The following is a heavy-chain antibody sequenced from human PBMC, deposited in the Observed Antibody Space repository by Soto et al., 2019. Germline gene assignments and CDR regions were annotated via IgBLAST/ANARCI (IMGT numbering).Heavy chain of an antibody. CDR1: GGSISSSSYY. D-gene: IGHD6-13*01. J-gene: IGHJ4*02. Sequence: QLQLQESGPGLVKPSETLSLTCTVSGGSISSSSYYWGWIRQPPGKGLEWIGSIYYSGSTYYNPSLKSRVPISVDTSKNQFSLKLSSVTAADTPVYYCATLPPPAIAAAEFDYWGQGTLVTVSS. CDR2: IYYSGST. V-gene: IGHV4-39*01. CDR3: ATLPPPAIAAAEFDY.